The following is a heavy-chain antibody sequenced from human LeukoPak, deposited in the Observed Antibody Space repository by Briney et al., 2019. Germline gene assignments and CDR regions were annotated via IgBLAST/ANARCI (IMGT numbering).Heavy chain of an antibody. J-gene: IGHJ6*03. V-gene: IGHV4-4*07. CDR2: IYTSGST. D-gene: IGHD4-11*01. CDR3: ARGLTNYYYYYMDV. CDR1: GGSISGYY. Sequence: PSETLSLICSVSGGSISGYYWSWIRQPAGKGLEWIGRIYTSGSTNYNPSLKSRVTMSVDTSKNQFSLKLSSVTAADTAVYYCARGLTNYYYYYMDVWGKGTTVTVSS.